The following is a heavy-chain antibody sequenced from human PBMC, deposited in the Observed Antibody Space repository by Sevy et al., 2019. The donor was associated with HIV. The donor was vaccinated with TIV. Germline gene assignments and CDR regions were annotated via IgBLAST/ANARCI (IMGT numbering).Heavy chain of an antibody. J-gene: IGHJ6*02. CDR1: GYTFNTFG. V-gene: IGHV1-18*04. D-gene: IGHD3-10*01. Sequence: ASVKVSCKTSGYTFNTFGINWVRQAPGQGLQWVGWISAYNGNTKYVQKLQGRVSMTTETSTSTVYMELRSLRSDDTARYYCARDSIPLVEGIIITPYYYGMYVWGQGTTVTVSS. CDR2: ISAYNGNT. CDR3: ARDSIPLVEGIIITPYYYGMYV.